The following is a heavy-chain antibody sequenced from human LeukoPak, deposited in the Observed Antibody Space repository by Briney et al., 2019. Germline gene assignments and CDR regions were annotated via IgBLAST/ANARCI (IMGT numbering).Heavy chain of an antibody. CDR1: GGSISNYY. CDR2: IYSSGST. CDR3: ARGPPPDFDY. V-gene: IGHV4-4*07. Sequence: SETLSLTCTVSGGSISNYYWSWIRQPAGKGLEWIGRIYSSGSTDYNPSLKSRVTMSVDTSKNQLSLKLSSVTAADTAVYYCARGPPPDFDYWGQGTLVTVSS. J-gene: IGHJ4*02.